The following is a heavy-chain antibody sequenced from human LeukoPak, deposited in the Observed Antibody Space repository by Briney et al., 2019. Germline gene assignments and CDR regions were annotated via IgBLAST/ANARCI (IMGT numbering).Heavy chain of an antibody. J-gene: IGHJ4*02. CDR2: IYYSGST. CDR1: GGSISSYY. Sequence: PSETLSLTCTVSGGSISSYYWSWIRQPPGKGLEWIGYIYYSGSTNYNPSLKSRVTISVDTSKNQFSLKLSSVTAADTAVYYCARSPPYGSGSYLFDYWGQGTLVTVSS. V-gene: IGHV4-59*01. CDR3: ARSPPYGSGSYLFDY. D-gene: IGHD3-10*01.